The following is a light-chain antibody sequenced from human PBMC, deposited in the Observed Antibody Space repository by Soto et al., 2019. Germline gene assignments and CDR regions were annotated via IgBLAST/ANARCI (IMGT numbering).Light chain of an antibody. CDR2: DAS. CDR3: QQYNKWPLT. J-gene: IGKJ1*01. CDR1: QSVSSY. Sequence: EIVLSQSPATLSLSPGERATLSCRASQSVSSYLAWYQQKPGQAPRLLIYDASNRATGIPARFSGSASGTEFTLTIGSLQSEDFTVYYCQQYNKWPLTFGQGTKVDIK. V-gene: IGKV3-11*01.